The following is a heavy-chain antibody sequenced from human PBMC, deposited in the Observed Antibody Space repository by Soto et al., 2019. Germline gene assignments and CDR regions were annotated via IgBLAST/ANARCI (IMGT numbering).Heavy chain of an antibody. Sequence: EVQLVESGGGLVQPGGSLRLSCAASGFTFTNVWVHWVRQVPGKGLVWVARVNSDGTGTSYADSVRGRFAISRDNAKXXXXXXXXXXXXXXXXXXYCTSVFDYWGQGIQVTVSS. CDR3: TSVFDY. V-gene: IGHV3-74*02. CDR1: GFTFTNVW. J-gene: IGHJ4*02. CDR2: VNSDGTGT. D-gene: IGHD2-8*01.